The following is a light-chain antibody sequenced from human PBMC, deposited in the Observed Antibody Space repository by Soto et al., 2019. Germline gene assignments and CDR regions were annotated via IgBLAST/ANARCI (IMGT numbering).Light chain of an antibody. J-gene: IGLJ1*01. CDR1: ISDVGGYNF. Sequence: QSGLTHPASVSGSPGQSITISFPGTISDVGGYNFFSWLQHHPGKAPKLMIYEVTNRPSGVPDRFSGSKSGNTASLTISGLQAEDEADYYCTSYRSGSTRAFGTGTKGTVL. V-gene: IGLV2-14*01. CDR3: TSYRSGSTRA. CDR2: EVT.